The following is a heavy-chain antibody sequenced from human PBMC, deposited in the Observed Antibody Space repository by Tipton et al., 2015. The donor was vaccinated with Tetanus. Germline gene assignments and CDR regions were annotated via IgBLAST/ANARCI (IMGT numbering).Heavy chain of an antibody. CDR3: ARDHGITWGGMGYYYGMDV. D-gene: IGHD3-16*01. J-gene: IGHJ6*02. Sequence: GEALGNGDYYWSWIRQPPGKGLESIGYIYYRGSTYYNPSLKSRVTISVDTSKNQFSLRLSSVTAADTAVYYCARDHGITWGGMGYYYGMDVWSHGTTVTVSS. V-gene: IGHV4-30-4*01. CDR2: IYYRGST. CDR1: GEALGNGDYY.